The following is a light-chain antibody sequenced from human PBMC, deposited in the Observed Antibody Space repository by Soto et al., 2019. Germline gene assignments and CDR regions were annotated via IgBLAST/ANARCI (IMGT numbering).Light chain of an antibody. CDR3: QQYNNWPYT. Sequence: EIVLTHSPATLSVSPGERATLSCRASQSVGSNLAWYQQRPGQPPRLLIYDASTRATDIPDRFSGGGSGTRFTLTLSSLQSEDFAVYCCQQYNNWPYTFGQGTKLQIK. J-gene: IGKJ2*01. CDR2: DAS. CDR1: QSVGSN. V-gene: IGKV3-15*01.